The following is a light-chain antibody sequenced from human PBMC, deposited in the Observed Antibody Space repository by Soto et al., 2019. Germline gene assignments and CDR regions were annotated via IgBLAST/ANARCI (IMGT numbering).Light chain of an antibody. CDR3: QQYGSSPWT. V-gene: IGKV3-20*01. Sequence: EIGLTQSAGTLSFSPGERATLSCRASQSVSSSYLAWYQQKPGQAPRLLIYGASSRATGIPDRFSGSGSGTDFTLTISRLEPEDFALYYCQQYGSSPWTFGQGTMADI. CDR2: GAS. J-gene: IGKJ1*01. CDR1: QSVSSSY.